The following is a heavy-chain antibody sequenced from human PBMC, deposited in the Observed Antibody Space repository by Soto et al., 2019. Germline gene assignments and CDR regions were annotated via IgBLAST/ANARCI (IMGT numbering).Heavy chain of an antibody. CDR2: IIPIFGTA. D-gene: IGHD3-22*01. CDR1: GGTFSSYA. Sequence: GASVKVSCKASGGTFSSYAISWVRQAPGQGLEWMGGIIPIFGTANYAQKFQVRVTITADESTSTAYMELSSLRSEDTAVYYCARSISHYYDSSGYRWFDPWGQGTLVTVSS. V-gene: IGHV1-69*13. J-gene: IGHJ5*02. CDR3: ARSISHYYDSSGYRWFDP.